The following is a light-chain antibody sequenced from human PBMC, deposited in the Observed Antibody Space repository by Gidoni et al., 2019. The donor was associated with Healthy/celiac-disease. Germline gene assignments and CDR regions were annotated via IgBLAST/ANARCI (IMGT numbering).Light chain of an antibody. CDR3: QQSRRFT. V-gene: IGKV1-39*01. CDR2: AAS. Sequence: DIQMTQSPTSLSAYVGDRVTITCRASQSISSYLNWYQQKTGKAPKLLIYAASSLQSGVPSSFGCSGSGTDFTLTISSLQPEDFATYYCQQSRRFTFGPWTKVDIK. J-gene: IGKJ3*01. CDR1: QSISSY.